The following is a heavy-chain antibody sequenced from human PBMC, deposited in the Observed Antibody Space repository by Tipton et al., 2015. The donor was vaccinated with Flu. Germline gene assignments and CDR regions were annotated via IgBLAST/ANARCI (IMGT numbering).Heavy chain of an antibody. D-gene: IGHD3-10*01. CDR3: AKWYSRHRYYYGPGNYDYYSYGMDV. CDR2: ISDSGGST. Sequence: SLRLSCAASGFTFSSYAMSWVRLAPGKGLEWVSGISDSGGSTYYADSVKGRFTISRDNSKNTLYLQMNSLRGEDTAVYYCAKWYSRHRYYYGPGNYDYYSYGMDVWGQGTTVTVSS. J-gene: IGHJ6*02. CDR1: GFTFSSYA. V-gene: IGHV3-23*01.